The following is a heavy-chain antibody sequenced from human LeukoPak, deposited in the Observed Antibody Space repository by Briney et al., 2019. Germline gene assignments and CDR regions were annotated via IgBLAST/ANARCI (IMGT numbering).Heavy chain of an antibody. CDR3: ARPNRQGYCSSTSCYSRDAFDI. CDR1: GYTFTGYY. Sequence: ASVTVSCTASGYTFTGYYMHWVRQAPGQGLEWVGWINPNSSGKNYAQTFQGRVTITRDTSISTAYMELSRLRSDDTAVYYCARPNRQGYCSSTSCYSRDAFDIWGQGTMVTVSS. D-gene: IGHD2-2*02. CDR2: INPNSSGK. J-gene: IGHJ3*02. V-gene: IGHV1-2*02.